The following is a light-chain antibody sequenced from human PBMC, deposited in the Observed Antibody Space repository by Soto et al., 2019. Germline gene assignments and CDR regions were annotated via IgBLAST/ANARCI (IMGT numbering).Light chain of an antibody. CDR2: DVS. CDR1: SSDIGDYNY. J-gene: IGLJ3*02. CDR3: SSYTCTTTLVV. Sequence: QSALTQPASVSGSPGQSITISCTGTSSDIGDYNYVSWYQQHPGKVPKLVIYDVSHRPSGVSNRFSGSKSGNTASLTISGLQAEDEADDYCSSYTCTTTLVVFGGGTKLTVL. V-gene: IGLV2-14*01.